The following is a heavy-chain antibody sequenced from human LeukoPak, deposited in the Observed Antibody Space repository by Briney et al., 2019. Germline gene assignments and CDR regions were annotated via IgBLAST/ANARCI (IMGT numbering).Heavy chain of an antibody. Sequence: GGSLRLSCAASGFTFSSYSMNWVRQAPGKGLEWVSSISSSSSYIYYADSVKGRFTISRDNAKNSLYLQMNSLRAADTAVYDCARDTTYYYDSSGYYYVDYWGQGTLVTVSS. CDR3: ARDTTYYYDSSGYYYVDY. CDR2: ISSSSSYI. J-gene: IGHJ4*02. V-gene: IGHV3-21*01. CDR1: GFTFSSYS. D-gene: IGHD3-22*01.